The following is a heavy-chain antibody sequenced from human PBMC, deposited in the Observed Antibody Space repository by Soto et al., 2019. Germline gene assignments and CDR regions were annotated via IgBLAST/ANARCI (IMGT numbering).Heavy chain of an antibody. V-gene: IGHV4-61*01. D-gene: IGHD6-13*01. CDR3: ARVPPYGSSWRYYYYGMDV. Sequence: LSLTCTVSGGSVSSGSYYWSWIRQPPGKGLEWIGYIYYSGSTNYNPSLKSRVTISVDTSKNQFSLKLSSVTAADTAVYYCARVPPYGSSWRYYYYGMDVWGQGTTVTVSS. J-gene: IGHJ6*02. CDR1: GGSVSSGSYY. CDR2: IYYSGST.